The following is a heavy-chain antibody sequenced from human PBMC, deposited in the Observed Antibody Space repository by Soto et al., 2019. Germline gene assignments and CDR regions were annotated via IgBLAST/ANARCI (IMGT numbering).Heavy chain of an antibody. CDR3: ARDIPGLELRSGWFEP. J-gene: IGHJ5*02. CDR1: GGTFSSYA. Sequence: QVQLVQSGAEVKKPGSSVKVSCKASGGTFSSYAISWVRQAPGQGLEWMGGIIPIFGTANYAQKFQGRVTITADESTRTAYMGLRSLRSEDTAVYYCARDIPGLELRSGWFEPWGQGTLGTVSS. V-gene: IGHV1-69*01. D-gene: IGHD1-7*01. CDR2: IIPIFGTA.